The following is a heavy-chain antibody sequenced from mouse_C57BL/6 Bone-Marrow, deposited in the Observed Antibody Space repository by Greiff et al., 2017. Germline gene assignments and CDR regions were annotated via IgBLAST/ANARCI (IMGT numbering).Heavy chain of an antibody. CDR1: GYTFTSYW. CDR3: ARGGWLRYAMDY. CDR2: IDPSDSYT. Sequence: VQLQQPGAELVRPGTSVKLFCKASGYTFTSYWMHWVKQRPGQGLESIGVIDPSDSYTTYTQKFKGKATLTVDTSSSTAYMQLSSLTSEASAVYYCARGGWLRYAMDYWGQGTSVTVSS. D-gene: IGHD2-2*01. V-gene: IGHV1-59*01. J-gene: IGHJ4*01.